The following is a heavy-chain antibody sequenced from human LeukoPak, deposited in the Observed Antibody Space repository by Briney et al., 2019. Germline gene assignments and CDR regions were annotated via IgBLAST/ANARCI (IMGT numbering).Heavy chain of an antibody. CDR2: IYWDDDK. J-gene: IGHJ4*02. D-gene: IGHD4-17*01. CDR1: GFSLSTSGVG. Sequence: SGPTLVNPTQTLTLTCTFSGFSLSTSGVGVGWIRQPPGKALEWLALIYWDDDKRYSPSLKSRLTITKDTSQNQVVLTTTNMDPVDKAPYYCAHTQMGENYGVFFDYWGQGTLVTVSS. V-gene: IGHV2-5*02. CDR3: AHTQMGENYGVFFDY.